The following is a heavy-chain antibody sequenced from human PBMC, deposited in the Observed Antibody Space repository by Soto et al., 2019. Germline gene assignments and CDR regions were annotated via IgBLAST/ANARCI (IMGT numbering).Heavy chain of an antibody. Sequence: QVQLQESGPGLVKPSETLSLTCNVSGDSMTKYYWSWIRQPAGKGLEWIGRIYTSGSTNYNPSLKSRVTMSIDTSNYNFSLNVKSVPAADTAVDYCARTVGAAYYFDFWGQGPLVTVSS. J-gene: IGHJ4*02. D-gene: IGHD1-26*01. CDR3: ARTVGAAYYFDF. V-gene: IGHV4-4*07. CDR2: IYTSGST. CDR1: GDSMTKYY.